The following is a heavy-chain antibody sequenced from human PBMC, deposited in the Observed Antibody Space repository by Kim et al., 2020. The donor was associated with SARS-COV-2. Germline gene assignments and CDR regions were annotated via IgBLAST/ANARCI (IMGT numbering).Heavy chain of an antibody. Sequence: GGSLRLSCAASGFTFSSYAMHWVRQAPGKGLEWVAVISYDGSNKYYADSVKGRFTISRDNSKNTLYLQMNSLRAEDTAVYYCARDSKVGIVVVIAVTFDYWGQGTLVTVSS. J-gene: IGHJ4*02. D-gene: IGHD3-22*01. V-gene: IGHV3-30-3*01. CDR3: ARDSKVGIVVVIAVTFDY. CDR1: GFTFSSYA. CDR2: ISYDGSNK.